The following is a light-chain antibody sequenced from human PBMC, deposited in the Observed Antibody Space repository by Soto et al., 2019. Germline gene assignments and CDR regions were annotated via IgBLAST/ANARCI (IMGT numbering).Light chain of an antibody. CDR1: QSVSSN. CDR2: GAS. CDR3: QHYNNWPPWT. Sequence: EIVMTQSPATLSVSPGERATLSCRASQSVSSNLAWYQQKPGQAPRLLIYGASTRATGVPARFSGSGSGTEFTLNISSLQSEDFAFYYCQHYNNWPPWTFGQGTKVEIK. J-gene: IGKJ1*01. V-gene: IGKV3-15*01.